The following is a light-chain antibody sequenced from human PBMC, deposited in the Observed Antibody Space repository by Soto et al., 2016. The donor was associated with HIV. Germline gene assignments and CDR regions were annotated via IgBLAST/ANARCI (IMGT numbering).Light chain of an antibody. V-gene: IGKV2-28*01. J-gene: IGKJ2*01. CDR3: MQALEIPHT. CDR1: QSLLHSNGYDH. Sequence: DIVMTQSPVSLPVTPGEPASISCRSSQSLLHSNGYDHFDWYLQKPGQSPQLLIYMASNRASGVSGRFSGSGSGTDFTLDISRVEAEDVGVYYCMQALEIPHTFGRGPRWRSN. CDR2: MAS.